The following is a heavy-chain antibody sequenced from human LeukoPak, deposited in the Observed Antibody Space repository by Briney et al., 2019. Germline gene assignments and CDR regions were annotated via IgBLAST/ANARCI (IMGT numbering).Heavy chain of an antibody. CDR2: IFHSGNT. V-gene: IGHV4-38-2*01. J-gene: IGHJ6*03. CDR3: ARQGGSSSPYYYYYMDV. Sequence: PSETLSLTCAVSGYSISSGYYWGWFRQPPGKGLVWIGCIFHSGNTYYNPSLKSRVSISVDTSKNQFSLKLTSVTAADTAVYYCARQGGSSSPYYYYYMDVWGKGTTVTVSS. CDR1: GYSISSGYY. D-gene: IGHD6-13*01.